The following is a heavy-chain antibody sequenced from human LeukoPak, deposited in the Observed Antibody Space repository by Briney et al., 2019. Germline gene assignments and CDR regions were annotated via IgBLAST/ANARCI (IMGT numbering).Heavy chain of an antibody. V-gene: IGHV3-23*01. Sequence: GGSLRLSCAASGFTFSSYAMSWVRQAPGKGLEWVSAISGSGGSTYYADSVKGRFTISRDNSKNTLYLQMNSLRAEDTAVYYCAKASPEGRNFYYYGMDVWRQGTTVTVS. CDR2: ISGSGGST. CDR3: AKASPEGRNFYYYGMDV. CDR1: GFTFSSYA. J-gene: IGHJ6*02.